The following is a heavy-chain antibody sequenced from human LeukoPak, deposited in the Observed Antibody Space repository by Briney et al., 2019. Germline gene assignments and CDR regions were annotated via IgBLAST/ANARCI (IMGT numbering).Heavy chain of an antibody. J-gene: IGHJ4*02. V-gene: IGHV4-38-2*02. CDR3: ARAGSLEWLPQFDY. CDR1: GYSISSGYY. Sequence: TSETLSLTCTVSGYSISSGYYWGWIRQPPGKGLEWIGSIYHSGSTYYNPSLKSRVTISVDTSKNQFSLKLSSVTAADTAVYYCARAGSLEWLPQFDYWGQGTLVTVSS. CDR2: IYHSGST. D-gene: IGHD3-3*01.